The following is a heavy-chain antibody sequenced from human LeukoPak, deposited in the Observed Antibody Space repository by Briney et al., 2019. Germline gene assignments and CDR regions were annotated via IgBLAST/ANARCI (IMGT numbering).Heavy chain of an antibody. CDR3: ARGGTGYCSGGSCYFSWFDP. Sequence: GGSLRLSCAASGFTFSSYEMNWVRQAPGKGLEWVSCISSSGSTIYYADSVKGRFTISRDNAKNSLYLQMNSLRAEDTAVYYCARGGTGYCSGGSCYFSWFDPWGQGTLVTVSS. CDR2: ISSSGSTI. V-gene: IGHV3-48*03. D-gene: IGHD2-15*01. J-gene: IGHJ5*02. CDR1: GFTFSSYE.